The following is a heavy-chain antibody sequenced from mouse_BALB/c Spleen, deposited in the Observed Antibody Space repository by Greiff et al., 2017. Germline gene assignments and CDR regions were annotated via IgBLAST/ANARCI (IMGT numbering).Heavy chain of an antibody. CDR2: INPYNGAT. D-gene: IGHD2-14*01. CDR1: GYSFTGYY. Sequence: EVQLQQSGPELVKPGASVKISCKASGYSFTGYYMHWVKQSHVKSLEWIGRINPYNGATSYNQNFKDKASLTVDKSSSTAYMELHSLTSEDSAVYYCARSHYRYDDYAMDYWGQGTSVTVSS. V-gene: IGHV1-31*01. J-gene: IGHJ4*01. CDR3: ARSHYRYDDYAMDY.